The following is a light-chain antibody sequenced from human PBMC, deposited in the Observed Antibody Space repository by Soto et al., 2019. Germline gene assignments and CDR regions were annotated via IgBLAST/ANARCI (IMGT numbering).Light chain of an antibody. CDR3: QQYSHWRT. Sequence: EIMMTQSPAIVSVFPGERATLSCRASQSIDSDLAWYQQKPGHVPRLLIYGSSTRATGVPARFSGSRSGTEFTLTIITQQSDDFAVYYCQQYSHWRTFGPGNKVEIK. J-gene: IGKJ1*01. CDR1: QSIDSD. CDR2: GSS. V-gene: IGKV3-15*01.